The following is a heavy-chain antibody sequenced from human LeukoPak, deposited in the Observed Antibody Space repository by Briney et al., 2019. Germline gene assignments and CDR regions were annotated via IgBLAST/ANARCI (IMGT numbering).Heavy chain of an antibody. D-gene: IGHD3-10*01. J-gene: IGHJ6*02. CDR2: IYYSGST. V-gene: IGHV4-59*01. CDR1: GGSISSYY. CDR3: ARGLYGHSGGSYYYGMDV. Sequence: PSETLSLTCTVSGGSISSYYWSWIRQPPGKGLEWIGYIYYSGSTNYNPSLKSRVTISVDTSKNQFSLKLSSVTAADTAVYYCARGLYGHSGGSYYYGMDVWGQGTTVTVSS.